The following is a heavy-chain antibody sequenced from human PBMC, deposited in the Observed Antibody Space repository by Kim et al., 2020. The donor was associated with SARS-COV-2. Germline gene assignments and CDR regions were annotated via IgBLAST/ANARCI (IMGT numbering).Heavy chain of an antibody. D-gene: IGHD5-18*01. V-gene: IGHV3-30-3*01. Sequence: GGSLRLSCAASGFTFSSYAMHWVRQAPGKGLEWVAVISYDGSNKYYADSVKGRFTISRDNSKNTLYLQMNSLRAEDTAVYYCARRPDTAMVNLNYYYYGMDVCGQGTTVTVSS. CDR1: GFTFSSYA. CDR2: ISYDGSNK. CDR3: ARRPDTAMVNLNYYYYGMDV. J-gene: IGHJ6*02.